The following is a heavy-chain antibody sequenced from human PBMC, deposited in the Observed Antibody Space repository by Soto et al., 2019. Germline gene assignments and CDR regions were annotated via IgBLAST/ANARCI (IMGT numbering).Heavy chain of an antibody. D-gene: IGHD2-2*01. CDR1: GYTFTSYY. CDR2: INPSGGST. J-gene: IGHJ6*02. CDR3: AREGGYCSSTSCYLRFDYYYYGMDV. Sequence: PGASVKVSCKASGYTFTSYYMHWVRQAPGQGLEWMGIINPSGGSTSYAQKFQGRVTMTRDTSTSTVYMELSSLRSEDTAVYYCAREGGYCSSTSCYLRFDYYYYGMDVWGQGTTVTVSS. V-gene: IGHV1-46*01.